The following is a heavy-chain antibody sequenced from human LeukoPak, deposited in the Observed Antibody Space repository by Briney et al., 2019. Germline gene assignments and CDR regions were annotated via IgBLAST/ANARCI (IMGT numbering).Heavy chain of an antibody. Sequence: GRSLRLSCAASGFTFSSYGMHWVRQAPGKGLEWVAVIWYDGSNKYYTDSVRGQFTISRDNSKDTLYLQMNSLRVEDTAVYYCARDSPPPDHWGQGTLVTVSS. J-gene: IGHJ4*02. CDR2: IWYDGSNK. CDR3: ARDSPPPDH. CDR1: GFTFSSYG. V-gene: IGHV3-33*01.